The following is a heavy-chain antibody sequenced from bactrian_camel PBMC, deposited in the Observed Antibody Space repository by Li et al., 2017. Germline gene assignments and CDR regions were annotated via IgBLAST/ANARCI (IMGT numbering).Heavy chain of an antibody. V-gene: IGHV3S36*01. Sequence: DVQLVESGGGSVQAGGSLRLSCIAQTDIYHDNCMSWFCQAPGKPREGVASIYTGDGRTYIADSVKGRFTISRDNAKNTAYLLMNSLKPEDTAVYYCVKPNPDARGGFDHWGQGTQVTVS. CDR1: TDIYHDNC. D-gene: IGHD1*01. J-gene: IGHJ4*01. CDR2: IYTGDGRT. CDR3: VKPNPDARGGFDH.